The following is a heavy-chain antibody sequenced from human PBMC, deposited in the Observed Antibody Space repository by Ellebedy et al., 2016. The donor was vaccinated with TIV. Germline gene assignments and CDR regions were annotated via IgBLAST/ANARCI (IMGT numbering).Heavy chain of an antibody. J-gene: IGHJ5*02. D-gene: IGHD3-9*01. CDR1: GGSISSYY. V-gene: IGHV4-34*01. CDR3: ARELYVYDILTGSTVVENWFDP. CDR2: INHSGST. Sequence: SETLSLTXTVSGGSISSYYWSWIRQPPGKGLEWIGEINHSGSTNYNPSLKSRVTISVDTSKNQFSLKLSSVTAADTAVYYCARELYVYDILTGSTVVENWFDPWGQGTLVTVSS.